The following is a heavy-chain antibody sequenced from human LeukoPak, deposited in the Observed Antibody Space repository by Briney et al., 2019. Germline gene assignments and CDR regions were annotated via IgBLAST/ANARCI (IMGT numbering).Heavy chain of an antibody. V-gene: IGHV4-59*08. CDR3: ARGVTMVRGGVWNYYMDV. CDR2: IYYSGST. D-gene: IGHD3-10*01. J-gene: IGHJ6*03. CDR1: GGSISSYY. Sequence: SETLSLTCTVSGGSISSYYWSWIRQPPGKGLECIGYIYYSGSTNYNPSLKSRVTISVDTSKKQFSLKLSSVTAADTAVYYCARGVTMVRGGVWNYYMDVWGKGTTVTVSS.